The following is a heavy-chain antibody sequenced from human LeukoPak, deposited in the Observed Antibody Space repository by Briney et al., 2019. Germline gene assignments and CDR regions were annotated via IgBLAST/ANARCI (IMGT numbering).Heavy chain of an antibody. CDR1: GFTFSSYA. J-gene: IGHJ6*03. Sequence: QPGGSLRLSCAASGFTFSSYAMSWVRQAPGKGLEWVAFIRYDGSNKYYADSVKGRFTISRDNSKNTLYLQMNSLRAEDTAVYYCAKDRLTGDYVFYYYYYMDVWGKGTTVTVSS. CDR3: AKDRLTGDYVFYYYYYMDV. V-gene: IGHV3-30*02. CDR2: IRYDGSNK. D-gene: IGHD4-17*01.